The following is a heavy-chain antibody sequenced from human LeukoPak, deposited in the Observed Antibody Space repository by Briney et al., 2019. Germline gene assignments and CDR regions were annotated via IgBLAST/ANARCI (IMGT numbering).Heavy chain of an antibody. CDR2: IWYDGSNK. Sequence: PGRSLRLPCAASGFTFSSYGMHWVRQAPGKGLEWVAVIWYDGSNKYYADSVKGRFTISRDNSKNTLYLQMNSLRAEDTAVYYCARDDPIGARSDYWGQGTLVTVSS. CDR3: ARDDPIGARSDY. CDR1: GFTFSSYG. D-gene: IGHD3-22*01. V-gene: IGHV3-33*01. J-gene: IGHJ4*02.